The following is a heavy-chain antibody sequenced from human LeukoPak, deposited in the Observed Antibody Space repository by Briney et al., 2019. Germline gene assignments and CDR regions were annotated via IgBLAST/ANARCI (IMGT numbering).Heavy chain of an antibody. CDR1: GYTFTNYY. V-gene: IGHV1-46*01. CDR3: ARSRIGVVGNYFDD. D-gene: IGHD6-19*01. Sequence: ASVKVSCKASGYTFTNYYMHWVRQAPGQGLEWMGKINPSGGSTSYAQKFQGRVTMTRDTSTSTVYMELSSLTYDDTAVYYCARSRIGVVGNYFDDWGQGTLVTVSS. J-gene: IGHJ4*02. CDR2: INPSGGST.